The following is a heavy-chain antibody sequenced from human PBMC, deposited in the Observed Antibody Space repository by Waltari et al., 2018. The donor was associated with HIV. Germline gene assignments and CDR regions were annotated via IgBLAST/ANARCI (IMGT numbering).Heavy chain of an antibody. CDR1: GSLFTAYS. CDR2: NRHAGKPF. Sequence: QVQLVGSGGGLVKPGWYLTLSCLASGSLFTAYSMAWVRQSSGRELQGNGDNRHAGKPFNYADSLKGRVAIARDNANKSVILQMENLRDDDSAIYDCVRPAKDTTSHNPTLWYVDVWGRGTLVTVSS. CDR3: VRPAKDTTSHNPTLWYVDV. V-gene: IGHV3-11*04. D-gene: IGHD1-26*01. J-gene: IGHJ2*01.